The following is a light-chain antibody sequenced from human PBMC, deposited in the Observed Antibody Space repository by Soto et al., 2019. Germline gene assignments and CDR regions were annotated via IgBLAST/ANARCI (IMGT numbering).Light chain of an antibody. J-gene: IGKJ1*01. CDR3: RQYNNCSRT. CDR2: YAS. V-gene: IGKV3-15*01. CDR1: QSLRSS. Sequence: EIVVTQSPDTLSVSLGERATLSCRASQSLRSSLSCYHQKPFHSPSLLIYYASTISTRIPSRFCGSGAGEGIRLSISGLQSQDFGVYYCRQYNNCSRTCGQGTKVDIK.